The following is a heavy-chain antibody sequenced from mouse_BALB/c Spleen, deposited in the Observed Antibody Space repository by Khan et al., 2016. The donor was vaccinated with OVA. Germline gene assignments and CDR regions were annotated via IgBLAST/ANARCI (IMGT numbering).Heavy chain of an antibody. V-gene: IGHV1-26*01. J-gene: IGHJ3*01. D-gene: IGHD2-14*01. CDR2: INPNTYNI. Sequence: VQLKQSGPDLVKTGASVTISCKASGYSFTAYYMNWVRLSHGKSLECIGRINPNTYNINYNQRFKGKAILTVDTSSSTAYMELRSLTSEDSAVYFWERGYDFCAYWGQGTLVTVSA. CDR1: GYSFTAYY. CDR3: ERGYDFCAY.